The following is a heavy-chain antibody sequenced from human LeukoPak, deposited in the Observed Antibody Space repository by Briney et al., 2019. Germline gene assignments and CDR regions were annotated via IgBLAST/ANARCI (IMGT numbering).Heavy chain of an antibody. Sequence: SQTLSLTCAVSGDSIDNPTLYWSWIRQPAGKGLEWIGRIYSSGSTNYNPSLQSRLTISVDSSKNQFSLNLNSVTAADTAVYFCVGIVITEPRVGHWGQGTLVSVSS. V-gene: IGHV4-61*02. D-gene: IGHD3-22*01. J-gene: IGHJ1*01. CDR3: VGIVITEPRVGH. CDR1: GDSIDNPTLY. CDR2: IYSSGST.